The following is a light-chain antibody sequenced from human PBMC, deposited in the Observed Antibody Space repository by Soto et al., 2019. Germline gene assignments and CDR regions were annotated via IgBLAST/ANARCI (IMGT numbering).Light chain of an antibody. CDR2: DAS. J-gene: IGKJ4*01. CDR3: QHRINWPLT. Sequence: EIVLTQSPATVSLSPGEKSTLSCRASQSVSTYLSCYQPKPGQAPRLLIYDASNRATGIPSRFSAIEYGTDFTLTISSLESEDFAVYYCQHRINWPLTFGGGKTVEIK. V-gene: IGKV3-11*01. CDR1: QSVSTY.